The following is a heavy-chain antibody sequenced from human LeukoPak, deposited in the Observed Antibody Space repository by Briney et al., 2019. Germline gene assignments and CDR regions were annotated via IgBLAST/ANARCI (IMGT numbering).Heavy chain of an antibody. Sequence: GGSLRLSCVASGFTFSSYAMSWVRQAPGKGLEWVSAISGSGGSTYYADSVKGRFTISRDNSKNTLYLQMNSLRAEDTAVYYCAAEDIVVVPAAIPPDYWGQGTLVTVSS. V-gene: IGHV3-23*01. J-gene: IGHJ4*02. CDR1: GFTFSSYA. D-gene: IGHD2-2*01. CDR3: AAEDIVVVPAAIPPDY. CDR2: ISGSGGST.